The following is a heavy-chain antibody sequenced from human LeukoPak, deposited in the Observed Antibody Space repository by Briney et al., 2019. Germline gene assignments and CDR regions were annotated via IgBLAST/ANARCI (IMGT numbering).Heavy chain of an antibody. Sequence: GASVKVSCKASGYTFTGYYMHWVRQAPGQGLEWMGWINPNSGGTNYAQKFQGRITMTRDTSISTAYMELSRLRSDDTAVYYCARDLCGITPCYVTYWGQGALVTVSS. V-gene: IGHV1-2*02. D-gene: IGHD2-2*01. CDR3: ARDLCGITPCYVTY. CDR2: INPNSGGT. J-gene: IGHJ4*02. CDR1: GYTFTGYY.